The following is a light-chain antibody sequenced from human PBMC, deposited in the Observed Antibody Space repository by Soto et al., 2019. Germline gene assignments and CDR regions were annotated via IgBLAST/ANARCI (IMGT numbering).Light chain of an antibody. CDR1: SSDVGADNY. Sequence: QSALTQPRSVSGSPGQSVTISCSGTSSDVGADNYVSWYQQQPGNAPKFMIYDVSKRPSGGPDRFSASTSGNTAPLSIAGLQTEDEADYYCCSYAGSYSFVFGTGTKLTVL. V-gene: IGLV2-11*01. J-gene: IGLJ1*01. CDR2: DVS. CDR3: CSYAGSYSFV.